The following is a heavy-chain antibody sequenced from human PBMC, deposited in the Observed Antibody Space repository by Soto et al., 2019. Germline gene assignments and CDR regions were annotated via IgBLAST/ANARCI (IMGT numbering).Heavy chain of an antibody. CDR1: GFTFSSYA. V-gene: IGHV3-48*03. CDR3: ARDRADIVVVPAYYYYGMDV. J-gene: IGHJ6*02. Sequence: PGGSLRLSCAASGFTFSSYAMSWVRQAPGKGLEWVSYISSSGSTIYYADSVKGRFTISRDNAKNSLYLQMNSLRAEDTAVYYCARDRADIVVVPAYYYYGMDVWGQGTTVTVSS. D-gene: IGHD2-2*01. CDR2: ISSSGSTI.